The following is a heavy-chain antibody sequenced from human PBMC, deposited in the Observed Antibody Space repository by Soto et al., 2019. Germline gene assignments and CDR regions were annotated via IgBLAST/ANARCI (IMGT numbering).Heavy chain of an antibody. J-gene: IGHJ4*02. V-gene: IGHV4-4*07. CDR3: ARGMTPPGAPAWYYFDS. Sequence: SETLSLPCPVSGSSITGSSYWSWIRQPAGKGLEWIGRFSLSGTTSYNPSLRSRVTMSADVSKNQFSLRLTSVTAADTALYYCARGMTPPGAPAWYYFDSWGQGTLVTVSS. D-gene: IGHD2-8*02. CDR1: GSSITGSSY. CDR2: FSLSGTT.